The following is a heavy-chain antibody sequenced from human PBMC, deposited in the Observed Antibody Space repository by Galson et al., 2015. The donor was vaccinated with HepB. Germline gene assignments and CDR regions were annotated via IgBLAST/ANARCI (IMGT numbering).Heavy chain of an antibody. CDR1: GHTFTSYG. CDR2: ISSYNGDR. V-gene: IGHV1-18*01. J-gene: IGHJ5*02. D-gene: IGHD3-9*01. Sequence: SVKVSCKASGHTFTSYGFNWVRQAPGQGLEWMGWISSYNGDRNYAQKFQGRVTMTKDTSTTTGYLELRILRSDDTAEYYCAGDPHLTGYFRSWGQGTLVTVSS. CDR3: AGDPHLTGYFRS.